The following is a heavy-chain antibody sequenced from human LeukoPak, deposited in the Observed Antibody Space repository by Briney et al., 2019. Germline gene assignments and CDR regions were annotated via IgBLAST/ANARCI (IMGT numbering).Heavy chain of an antibody. J-gene: IGHJ4*02. Sequence: PGRSLRHSCAASGFTFDDYAMHWVRQAPGKGLEWVSGISWNSGSIGYADSVKGRFTISRDNAKNSLYLQMNSLRAEDTALYYCAKGQPTRYSSSWYFDYWGQGTLVTVSS. CDR3: AKGQPTRYSSSWYFDY. CDR1: GFTFDDYA. D-gene: IGHD6-13*01. CDR2: ISWNSGSI. V-gene: IGHV3-9*01.